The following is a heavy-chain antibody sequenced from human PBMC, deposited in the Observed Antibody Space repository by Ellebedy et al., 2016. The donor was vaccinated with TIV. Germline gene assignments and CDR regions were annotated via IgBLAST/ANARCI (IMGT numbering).Heavy chain of an antibody. D-gene: IGHD2/OR15-2a*01. CDR3: ARENVVGEERGGYFDY. V-gene: IGHV1-46*01. CDR2: VSPGGSSA. J-gene: IGHJ4*02. CDR1: GDTFTTHC. Sequence: ASVKVSXKASGDTFTTHCIHRVRQAPGQGLEWMGIVSPGGSSASYAQKFQGRVTMTRDTATNTFYMELNSPRSEDTAIYYCARENVVGEERGGYFDYWGQGTLVTVSS.